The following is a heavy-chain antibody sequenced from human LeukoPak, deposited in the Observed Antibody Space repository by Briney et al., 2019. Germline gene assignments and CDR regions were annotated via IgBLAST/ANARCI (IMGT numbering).Heavy chain of an antibody. CDR1: GGSISSYY. D-gene: IGHD6-19*01. CDR3: ARAGAVAGLYYFDY. J-gene: IGHJ4*02. CDR2: VYYSGST. V-gene: IGHV4-59*01. Sequence: PSETLSLTCTVSGGSISSYYWSWVRQPTGKGLERIGYVYYSGSTNYNPSLKSRVTISVDTSKNHFSLKLSSVTAADTAVYYCARAGAVAGLYYFDYWGQGTLVTVSS.